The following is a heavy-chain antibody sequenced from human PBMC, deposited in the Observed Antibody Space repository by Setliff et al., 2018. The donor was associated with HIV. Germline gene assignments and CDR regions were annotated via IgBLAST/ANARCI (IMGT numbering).Heavy chain of an antibody. Sequence: SETLSLTCTVSGGSISSSIYYWGWIRQPPGKGLEWIGEINDNGSTNYNPSLKSRVTISVDTSKNQFSLKLSSVTAADTAMYYCARDWRSGYDLNFDYWGQGTLVTVSS. J-gene: IGHJ4*02. D-gene: IGHD5-12*01. CDR3: ARDWRSGYDLNFDY. CDR2: INDNGST. V-gene: IGHV4-39*07. CDR1: GGSISSSIYY.